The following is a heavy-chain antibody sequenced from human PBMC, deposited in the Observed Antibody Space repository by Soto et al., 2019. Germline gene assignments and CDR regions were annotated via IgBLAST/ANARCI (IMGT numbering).Heavy chain of an antibody. CDR2: IIPILGIA. CDR3: ARDPSPAIVGGQVDY. CDR1: GGTFSSYT. V-gene: IGHV1-69*04. J-gene: IGHJ4*02. D-gene: IGHD1-26*01. Sequence: SVKVSCKASGGTFSSYTISWVRQAPGQGLEWMGRIIPILGIANYAQKFQGRVTITADKSTSTAYMELSSLRSEYTAVYYCARDPSPAIVGGQVDYWGQGTLVTVSS.